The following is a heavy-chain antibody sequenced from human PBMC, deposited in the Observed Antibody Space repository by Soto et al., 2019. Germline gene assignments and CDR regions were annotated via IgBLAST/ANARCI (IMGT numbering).Heavy chain of an antibody. V-gene: IGHV4-38-2*01. CDR2: IYHSGST. Sequence: PSETLSLTCAVSGYSISSGYYWGWIRQPPGKGLEWIGSIYHSGSTYYNPSLKSRVTISVDTSKNQFSLKLSSVTAADTAVYYCARWEGYYDSSGYTVVDYFDYWGRGTLVTVSS. D-gene: IGHD3-22*01. J-gene: IGHJ4*02. CDR1: GYSISSGYY. CDR3: ARWEGYYDSSGYTVVDYFDY.